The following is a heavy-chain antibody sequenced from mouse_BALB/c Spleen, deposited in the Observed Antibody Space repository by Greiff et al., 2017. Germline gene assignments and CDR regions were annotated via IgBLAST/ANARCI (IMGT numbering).Heavy chain of an antibody. CDR3: TRGVYDDDGGFAY. J-gene: IGHJ3*01. V-gene: IGHV1-5*01. Sequence: VQLKESGTVLARPGASVKMSCKASGYSFTSYWMHWVKQRPGQGLEWIGAIYPGNSDTSYNQKFKGKAKLTAVTSASTAYMELSSLTNEDSAVYYCTRGVYDDDGGFAYWGQGTLVTVSA. CDR2: IYPGNSDT. D-gene: IGHD2-4*01. CDR1: GYSFTSYW.